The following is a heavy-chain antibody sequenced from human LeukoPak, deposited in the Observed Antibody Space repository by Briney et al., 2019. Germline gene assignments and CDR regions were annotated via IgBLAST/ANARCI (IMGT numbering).Heavy chain of an antibody. J-gene: IGHJ4*02. CDR2: IYHSGST. D-gene: IGHD1-14*01. CDR1: GYSISSGYY. V-gene: IGHV4-38-2*01. CDR3: ARVYTANRPGGY. Sequence: SETLSLTCAVSGYSISSGYYWGWIRQPPGKGLEWIGSIYHSGSTYYNPSLKSRVTISVDTSKNQFSLKLSSVTAADTAVYYCARVYTANRPGGYWGQGTLVTVSS.